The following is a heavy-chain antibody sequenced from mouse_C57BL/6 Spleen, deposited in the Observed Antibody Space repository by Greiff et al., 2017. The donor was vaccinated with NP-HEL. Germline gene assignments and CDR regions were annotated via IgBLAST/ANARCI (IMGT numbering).Heavy chain of an antibody. CDR1: GYTFTDYE. CDR2: IDPETGGT. J-gene: IGHJ1*03. V-gene: IGHV1-15*01. Sequence: QVQLQQSGAELVRPGASVTLSCKASGYTFTDYEMHWVKQTPVHGLEWIGAIDPETGGTAYNQKFKGKAILTADKSSSTAYMELRSLTSEDSAVYYCTRTTGGPYFDVWGTGTTVTVSS. CDR3: TRTTGGPYFDV. D-gene: IGHD1-1*01.